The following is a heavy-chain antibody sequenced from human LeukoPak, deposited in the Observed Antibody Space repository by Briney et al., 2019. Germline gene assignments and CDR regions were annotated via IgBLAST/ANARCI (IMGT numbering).Heavy chain of an antibody. CDR3: ARGPPRATFDY. D-gene: IGHD5-12*01. CDR2: INHSGST. Sequence: SETLSLTCAVYGGSFSGYYWSWIRQPPGKGLEWIGEINHSGSTNYNPSLKSRVTISVDTSKNQFSLKLSSVTAADTAVYYCARGPPRATFDYWGQGTLVTVSS. J-gene: IGHJ4*02. CDR1: GGSFSGYY. V-gene: IGHV4-34*01.